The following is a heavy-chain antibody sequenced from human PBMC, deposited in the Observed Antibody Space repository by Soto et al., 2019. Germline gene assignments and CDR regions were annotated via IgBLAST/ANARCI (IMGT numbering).Heavy chain of an antibody. CDR1: GGSMRNYF. J-gene: IGHJ4*02. CDR3: AAGEASSRNLAPYYLDF. D-gene: IGHD6-13*01. Sequence: SETLSLTCTVSGGSMRNYFWTWIRQPPGKGLEWIGYIHYSGTTSFFPSYNPSLRSRVTISEDTPKNQFSLKLLSVTTADTAVYFCAAGEASSRNLAPYYLDFWGQGTLVTVSS. V-gene: IGHV4-59*01. CDR2: IHYSGTT.